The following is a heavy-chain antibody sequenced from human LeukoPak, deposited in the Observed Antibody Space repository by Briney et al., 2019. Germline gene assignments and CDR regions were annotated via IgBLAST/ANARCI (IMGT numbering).Heavy chain of an antibody. CDR2: IYYSGST. D-gene: IGHD3-10*01. Sequence: SETLSLTCTVSGGSISSSSYYWGWIRQPPGKGLEWIGSIYYSGSTYYNPSLKSRVTISVDTSKNQFSLKLSSVTAADTAVYYCARDRGDYYGSGSYYYYYYGMDVWGQGTTVTVSS. J-gene: IGHJ6*02. V-gene: IGHV4-39*07. CDR3: ARDRGDYYGSGSYYYYYYGMDV. CDR1: GGSISSSSYY.